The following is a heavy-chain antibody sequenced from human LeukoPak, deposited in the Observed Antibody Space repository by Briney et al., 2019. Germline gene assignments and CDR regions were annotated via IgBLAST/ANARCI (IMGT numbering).Heavy chain of an antibody. D-gene: IGHD2-2*01. Sequence: GSSVKVSCKASGGTFDNYAVSWVREAPGLGLEWRGRIIPMLGKTNSAQKFQDRVTITADTSTGTAYMELTNLRSDDTAVYFCARGLFGGFAAAPFDHWGQGTLVTVS. CDR2: IIPMLGKT. CDR3: ARGLFGGFAAAPFDH. V-gene: IGHV1-69*04. J-gene: IGHJ4*02. CDR1: GGTFDNYA.